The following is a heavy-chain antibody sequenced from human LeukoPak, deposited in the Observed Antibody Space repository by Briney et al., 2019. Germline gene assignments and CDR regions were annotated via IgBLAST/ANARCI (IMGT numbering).Heavy chain of an antibody. CDR2: IKQDGSEK. V-gene: IGHV3-7*01. Sequence: GGSLRLSCAASGFTFSSYEMNWVRQAPGKGLEWVANIKQDGSEKYYVDSVKGRFTISRDNAKNSLYLQMNSLRAEDTAVYYCAREVDYWGQGTLVTVSS. J-gene: IGHJ4*02. CDR1: GFTFSSYE. CDR3: AREVDY.